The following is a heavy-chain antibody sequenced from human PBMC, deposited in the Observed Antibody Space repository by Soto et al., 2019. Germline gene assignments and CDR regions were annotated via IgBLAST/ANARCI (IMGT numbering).Heavy chain of an antibody. D-gene: IGHD3-9*01. CDR2: IYYSGST. V-gene: IGHV4-31*03. J-gene: IGHJ4*02. CDR3: AGLGGGYYDILTAYFDY. CDR1: GGSISSGGYY. Sequence: QVQLQESGPGLVKPSQTLSLTCTVSGGSISSGGYYWSWIRQHPGKGLEWIGYIYYSGSTYYNPSLKSRVTLSVDTSKNQFSLKLSSVTTADTAVYYCAGLGGGYYDILTAYFDYWGQGTLVTVSS.